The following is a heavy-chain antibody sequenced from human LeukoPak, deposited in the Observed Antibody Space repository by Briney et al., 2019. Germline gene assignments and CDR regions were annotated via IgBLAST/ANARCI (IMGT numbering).Heavy chain of an antibody. D-gene: IGHD2-2*01. Sequence: SSETLSLTXTVSGGSISSGDYYSSWISQPPGKGLQWIGYIYYSGSTYYYPSLKSRVTISVDTSKNQFSLKLSSVTAADTAVYYCAAARKDIVVVPAAVNYYYYMDVWGKGTTVTVSS. CDR3: AAARKDIVVVPAAVNYYYYMDV. J-gene: IGHJ6*03. V-gene: IGHV4-30-4*08. CDR2: IYYSGST. CDR1: GGSISSGDYY.